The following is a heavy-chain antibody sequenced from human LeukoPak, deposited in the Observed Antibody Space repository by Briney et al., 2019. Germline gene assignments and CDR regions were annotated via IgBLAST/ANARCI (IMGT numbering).Heavy chain of an antibody. D-gene: IGHD3-10*01. CDR3: LRSGSYYYYYYMDV. Sequence: PSETLSLTCTVSGYSISSGYYWGWIRQPPGKGLEWIGSIYHSGSTYYNPSLKSRVTISVDTSKNQFSLKLSSVTAADTAVYYCLRSGSYYYYYYMDVWGKGTTVTVSS. CDR2: IYHSGST. J-gene: IGHJ6*03. CDR1: GYSISSGYY. V-gene: IGHV4-38-2*02.